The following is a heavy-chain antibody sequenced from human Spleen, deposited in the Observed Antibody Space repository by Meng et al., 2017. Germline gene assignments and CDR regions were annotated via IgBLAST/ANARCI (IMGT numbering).Heavy chain of an antibody. CDR1: GNTFTSYA. J-gene: IGHJ4*02. CDR2: INPSDGSP. V-gene: IGHV1-46*03. D-gene: IGHD6-13*01. Sequence: QVHLVQSGAEVKKPGASVKVSCRASGNTFTSYAMHWVRQAPGQGLEWMGIINPSDGSPTYAQKFQGRVTMTRDTSTSTVYMELSSLRSEDTAVYYCARVGIAGGYWGQGTLVTVSS. CDR3: ARVGIAGGY.